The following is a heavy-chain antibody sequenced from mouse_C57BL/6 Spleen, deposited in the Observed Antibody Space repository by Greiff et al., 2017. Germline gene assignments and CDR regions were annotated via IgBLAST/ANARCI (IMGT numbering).Heavy chain of an antibody. CDR2: IYPRSGNT. V-gene: IGHV1-81*01. CDR3: ARSYYGSQWYFDV. CDR1: GYTFTSYG. D-gene: IGHD1-1*01. J-gene: IGHJ1*03. Sequence: QVQLQQSGADLARPGASVKLSCTASGYTFTSYGISWVKQRTGQGLEWIGEIYPRSGNTYYNEKFKGKVTLTADKSYNKAYMELRSLTSEDSAVYVSARSYYGSQWYFDVWGKGTTLTVSS.